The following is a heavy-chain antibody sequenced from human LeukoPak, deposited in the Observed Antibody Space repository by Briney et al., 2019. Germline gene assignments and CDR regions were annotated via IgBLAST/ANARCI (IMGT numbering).Heavy chain of an antibody. CDR2: IRYDGSNK. J-gene: IGHJ4*02. V-gene: IGHV3-30*02. Sequence: SGGSLRLSCVASGFTFSTYWMTWVRQAPGKGLEWVTFIRYDGSNKYYAESVKGRFTISRDNSKNTLYLQMGSLRAEDMAVYYCARGYEDIVVVVAASGGYDYWGQGTLVTVSS. D-gene: IGHD2-15*01. CDR1: GFTFSTYW. CDR3: ARGYEDIVVVVAASGGYDY.